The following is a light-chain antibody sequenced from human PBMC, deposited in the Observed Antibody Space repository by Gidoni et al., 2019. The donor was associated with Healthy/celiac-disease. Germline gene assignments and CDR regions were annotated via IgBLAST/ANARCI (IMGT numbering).Light chain of an antibody. CDR3: QQYNSYRT. J-gene: IGKJ1*01. V-gene: IGKV1-5*03. CDR2: KAS. CDR1: QSISSW. Sequence: DIQMTPSPSTLSASVGARVTIPCRASQSISSWLAWYQQKPGKAPKLLIYKASSLESGVPSRFSGSGSGTEFTLTISSLQPDDFATYYCQQYNSYRTFGQGTKVEIK.